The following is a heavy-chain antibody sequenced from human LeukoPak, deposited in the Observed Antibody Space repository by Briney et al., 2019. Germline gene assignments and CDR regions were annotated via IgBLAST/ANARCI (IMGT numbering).Heavy chain of an antibody. CDR3: AKRRVRGDHYYYYGMDV. CDR1: GFTFSSYG. D-gene: IGHD3-10*01. CDR2: ISYDGSNK. J-gene: IGHJ6*02. V-gene: IGHV3-30*18. Sequence: PGGSLRLSCAASGFTFSSYGMHWVRQAPGKGLEWVAVISYDGSNKYYADSVKGRFTISRDNSKNTLYLQMNSLRAEDTAVYYCAKRRVRGDHYYYYGMDVWGQGTTVTVSS.